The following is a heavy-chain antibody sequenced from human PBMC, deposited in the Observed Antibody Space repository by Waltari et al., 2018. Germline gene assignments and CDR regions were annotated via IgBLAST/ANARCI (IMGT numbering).Heavy chain of an antibody. V-gene: IGHV4-39*01. CDR2: IDYSGRT. J-gene: IGHJ6*02. CDR1: GGSISSSSYY. Sequence: QLQLQESGPGLVKPSETLSLTCTVSGGSISSSSYYWGWIRQPPGKGLGGIGSIDYSGRTSHNPSLKSRVTISVDTSKNQCSLKLSSVTAADTAVYYCARPYYDFWSPVRSGYYYGMDVWGQGTTVTVSS. CDR3: ARPYYDFWSPVRSGYYYGMDV. D-gene: IGHD3-3*01.